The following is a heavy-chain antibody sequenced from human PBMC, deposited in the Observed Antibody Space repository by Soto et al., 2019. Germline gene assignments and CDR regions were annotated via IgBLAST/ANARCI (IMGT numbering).Heavy chain of an antibody. V-gene: IGHV4-4*02. CDR1: SGSISTSTW. CDR2: IYHSGST. Sequence: QVQLQESGPGLVKPSGTLSLSYAVSSGSISTSTWWTWIRQPPGKGLEWIGEIYHSGSTNYNPSLKSRVTISVDKSTNQFSLKLTSVTAADTAVYYCARGGDYRFDYWGQGTLVTVSS. CDR3: ARGGDYRFDY. D-gene: IGHD4-17*01. J-gene: IGHJ4*02.